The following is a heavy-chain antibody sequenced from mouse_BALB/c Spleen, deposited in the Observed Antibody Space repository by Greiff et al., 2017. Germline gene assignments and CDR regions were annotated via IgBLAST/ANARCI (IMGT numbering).Heavy chain of an antibody. V-gene: IGHV1-26*01. Sequence: SYNQNFKDKASLTVDKSSSTAYMELHSLTSEDSAVYYCARDYGYDAWFAYWGQGTLVTVSA. D-gene: IGHD2-14*01. CDR3: ARDYGYDAWFAY. J-gene: IGHJ3*01.